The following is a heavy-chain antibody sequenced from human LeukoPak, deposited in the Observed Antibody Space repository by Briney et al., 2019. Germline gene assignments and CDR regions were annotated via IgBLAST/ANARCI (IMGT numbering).Heavy chain of an antibody. CDR2: ISSSSTYI. CDR3: ASLLEGISSWPFDY. Sequence: PGGSLRLSCAASGFTFSSYSMNWVRQAPGKGLEWVSSISSSSTYIYYADSVKGRFTISRDNAKNSLYLQMSSLRDEDTAVYYCASLLEGISSWPFDYWGQGTLVTVSS. V-gene: IGHV3-21*01. J-gene: IGHJ4*02. D-gene: IGHD6-13*01. CDR1: GFTFSSYS.